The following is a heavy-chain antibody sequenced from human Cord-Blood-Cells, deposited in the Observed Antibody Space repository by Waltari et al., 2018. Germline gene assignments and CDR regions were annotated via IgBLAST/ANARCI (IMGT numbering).Heavy chain of an antibody. CDR2: IYYSGST. D-gene: IGHD3-22*01. CDR3: ARDQGYYDSSGYYYYFDY. V-gene: IGHV4-31*03. J-gene: IGHJ4*02. Sequence: QVQLQESGPGLVKPSQTLSLTCTVSGGSISSGGYYWSWIRQHPGKGLEWIGYIYYSGSTYYNPSLKSRVTISVDTSENQFSLKLSSVTAADTAVYYCARDQGYYDSSGYYYYFDYWGQGTLVTVSS. CDR1: GGSISSGGYY.